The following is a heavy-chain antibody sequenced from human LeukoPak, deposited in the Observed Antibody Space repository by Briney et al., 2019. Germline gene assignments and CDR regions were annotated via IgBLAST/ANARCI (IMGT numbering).Heavy chain of an antibody. V-gene: IGHV4-34*01. CDR2: INHSGST. CDR3: ARHVYSNSSTEI. D-gene: IGHD6-13*01. CDR1: GGSFSGYY. J-gene: IGHJ3*02. Sequence: PSETLSLTCAVYGGSFSGYYWSWIRRPPGKGLEWIGEINHSGSTNYNPSLKSRVTISVDTSKNQFSLKLSSVTAADTAVYYCARHVYSNSSTEIWGQGTMVTVSS.